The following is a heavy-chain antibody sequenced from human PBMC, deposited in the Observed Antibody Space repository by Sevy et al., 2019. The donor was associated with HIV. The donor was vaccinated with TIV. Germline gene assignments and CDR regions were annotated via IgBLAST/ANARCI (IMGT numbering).Heavy chain of an antibody. CDR2: ISYDGGNK. Sequence: GESLKISCAASGFSFDRFAMHWVRQAPGKGLEWVALISYDGGNKYYADFVRGRFSISRDNSKNTLFLQMNRLSPEDTGIYYCAKSPRGYSYASFLDSWGQGTPVTVSS. CDR3: AKSPRGYSYASFLDS. J-gene: IGHJ4*02. V-gene: IGHV3-30*18. CDR1: GFSFDRFA. D-gene: IGHD5-18*01.